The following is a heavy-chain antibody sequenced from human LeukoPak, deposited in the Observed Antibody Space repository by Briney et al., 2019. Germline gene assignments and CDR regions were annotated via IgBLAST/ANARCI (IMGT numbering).Heavy chain of an antibody. J-gene: IGHJ3*02. CDR1: GYTFTDYY. D-gene: IGHD3-3*01. CDR3: ARHIPIPGLATLDFLDI. V-gene: IGHV1-2*02. CDR2: MNPRTGAK. Sequence: GASVKISCKASGYTFTDYYIYWVRQTPGQGLAWMGWMNPRTGAKIYAQKLQDRVTMTSDTSISTAYMELSSLTSDDTAVYYCARHIPIPGLATLDFLDIWGQGTTVAVSS.